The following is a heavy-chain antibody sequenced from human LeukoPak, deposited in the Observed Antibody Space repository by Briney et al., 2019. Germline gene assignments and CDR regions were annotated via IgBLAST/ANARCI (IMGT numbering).Heavy chain of an antibody. J-gene: IGHJ4*02. D-gene: IGHD2-2*01. CDR3: ARDGVVPAAWGDY. V-gene: IGHV4-59*01. Sequence: SETLSLTCTVSGGSISSYYWSWIRQPPGKGLEWIGYIYYSGSTNYNPSLKSRVTISVDTSKNQFSLKLSSVTAADTAVYYCARDGVVPAAWGDYWGQGTLVTVSS. CDR2: IYYSGST. CDR1: GGSISSYY.